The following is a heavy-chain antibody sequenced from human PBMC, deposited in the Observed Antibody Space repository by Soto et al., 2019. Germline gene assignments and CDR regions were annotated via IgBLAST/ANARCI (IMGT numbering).Heavy chain of an antibody. V-gene: IGHV4-34*01. CDR3: ARGGRSTMVRGVILDY. CDR2: INHSGST. J-gene: IGHJ4*02. CDR1: GGSFSGYY. D-gene: IGHD3-10*01. Sequence: SETLSLTCAVYGGSFSGYYWSWIRQPPGKGLEWIGEINHSGSTNYNPSLKSRVTISVDTSKNQFSLKLSSVTAADTAVYYCARGGRSTMVRGVILDYWGQGTLVTVSS.